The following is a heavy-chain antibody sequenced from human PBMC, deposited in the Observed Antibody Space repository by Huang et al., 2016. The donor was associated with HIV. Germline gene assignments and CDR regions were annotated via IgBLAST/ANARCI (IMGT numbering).Heavy chain of an antibody. J-gene: IGHJ3*02. Sequence: EVQLVQSGAEVKKPGESLKISCKGSGNSFSNSWIAWVRQMPGKGLEWMGIIYPGDSDTRYSPSFQGQVTISADKSISTAYLQWSSLKASESATYYCETKITGTFFFAFDIWGQGTMVTVSS. CDR3: ETKITGTFFFAFDI. CDR2: IYPGDSDT. V-gene: IGHV5-51*01. CDR1: GNSFSNSW. D-gene: IGHD1-7*01.